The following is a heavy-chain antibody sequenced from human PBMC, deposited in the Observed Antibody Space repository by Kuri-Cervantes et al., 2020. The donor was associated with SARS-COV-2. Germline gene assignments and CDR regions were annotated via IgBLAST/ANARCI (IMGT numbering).Heavy chain of an antibody. CDR1: GYTFTGYY. CDR3: AGTSHYGVLSHFDD. V-gene: IGHV1-69*06. J-gene: IGHJ4*02. CDR2: IIPVFLTA. D-gene: IGHD3-10*01. Sequence: SVKVSCKASGYTFTGYYMHWVRQAPGQGLEWMGWIIPVFLTAEYAQKFPGGVTITVDKSTSTYYMELRNLRPEDTAVYFCAGTSHYGVLSHFDDWGQGTLVTVSS.